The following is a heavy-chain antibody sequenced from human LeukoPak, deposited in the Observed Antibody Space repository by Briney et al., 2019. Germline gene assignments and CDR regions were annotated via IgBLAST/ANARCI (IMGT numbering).Heavy chain of an antibody. D-gene: IGHD1-26*01. V-gene: IGHV3-30-3*01. CDR3: AVGLTI. J-gene: IGHJ3*02. CDR1: GFTFDNYA. Sequence: PGTSLRLSCAASGFTFDNYAMHWVRQAPGKGLEWVALISNDGTNKYYADSVKGRFTMSRDNSKSTVYLQVNSLRAEDTAVYYCAVGLTIWGQRTMVTVSS. CDR2: ISNDGTNK.